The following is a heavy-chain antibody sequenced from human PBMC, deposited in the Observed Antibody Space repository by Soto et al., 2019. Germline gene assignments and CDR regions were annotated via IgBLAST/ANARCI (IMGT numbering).Heavy chain of an antibody. Sequence: EVQLVESGGGLVQPGGSLRLSCAASGFTFSSYEMNWVRQAPGKGLEWVSYISSSGSTIYYADSVKGRFTISRDNAKNSLYLQMNSLSAEDTAVYYCASRVLRNGSNYYYYYGMDVWGQGTTVTVSS. D-gene: IGHD3-10*01. J-gene: IGHJ6*02. CDR3: ASRVLRNGSNYYYYYGMDV. V-gene: IGHV3-48*03. CDR2: ISSSGSTI. CDR1: GFTFSSYE.